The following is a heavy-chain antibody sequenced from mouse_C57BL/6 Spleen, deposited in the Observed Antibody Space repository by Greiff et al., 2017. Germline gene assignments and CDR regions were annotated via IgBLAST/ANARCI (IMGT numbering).Heavy chain of an antibody. D-gene: IGHD2-4*01. CDR2: IDPENGDT. CDR1: GFNIKDDY. CDR3: TYYDYDGGWFAY. Sequence: VQLKQSGAELVRPGASVKLSCTASGFNIKDDYMHWVKQRPEQGLEWIGWIDPENGDTEYASKFQGKATITADTSSNTAYLQLSSLTSEDTAVYYCTYYDYDGGWFAYWGQGTLVTVSA. V-gene: IGHV14-4*01. J-gene: IGHJ3*01.